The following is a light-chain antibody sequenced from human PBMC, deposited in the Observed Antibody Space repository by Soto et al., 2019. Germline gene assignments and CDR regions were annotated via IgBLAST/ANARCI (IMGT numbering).Light chain of an antibody. Sequence: QSVLTQPPSVSGAPGQRVTISCTGSSSNIGAGFDVHWYQQLPRTAPKLLIYGNTNRPSGVPDRFSGSKSGTSASLAITGLQAEDEGDYYCRSYDITLSGPLFGGGTKLTVL. V-gene: IGLV1-40*01. CDR3: RSYDITLSGPL. J-gene: IGLJ2*01. CDR1: SSNIGAGFD. CDR2: GNT.